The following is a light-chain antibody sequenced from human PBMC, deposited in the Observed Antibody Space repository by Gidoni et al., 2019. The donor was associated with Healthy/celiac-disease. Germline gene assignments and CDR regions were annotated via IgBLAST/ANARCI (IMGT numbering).Light chain of an antibody. Sequence: DIQMTQSPSTLSASVGDRVTITCRASQSISSWLAWYQQKPGKAPKLLIYKASSLESGVPSRCSGSGAGTEITLTSSSLQPDDFATYYCQQYNSLGTFGQGTKVEIK. V-gene: IGKV1-5*03. CDR1: QSISSW. J-gene: IGKJ1*01. CDR2: KAS. CDR3: QQYNSLGT.